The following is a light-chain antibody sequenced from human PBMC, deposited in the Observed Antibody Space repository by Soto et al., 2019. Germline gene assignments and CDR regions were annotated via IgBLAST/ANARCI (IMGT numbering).Light chain of an antibody. J-gene: IGKJ2*03. CDR1: QSVSSNY. CDR3: QQYCNSPRYS. Sequence: EIVLTQSPGTLSLSLGERATLSCRACQSVSSNYLAWYQQKPGQAPRLLIYGTSSRATGIPDRFSGSGSGTDFTLTNSRLEPEDFAVYYCQQYCNSPRYSFGQGTKLEIK. CDR2: GTS. V-gene: IGKV3-20*01.